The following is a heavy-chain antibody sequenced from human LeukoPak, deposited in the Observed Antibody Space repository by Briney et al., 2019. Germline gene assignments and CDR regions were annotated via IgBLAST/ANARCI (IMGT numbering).Heavy chain of an antibody. Sequence: GGSLRLSCAASGFTFSNAWMSWVRQAAGKGMEWVGRIKSKTDVRTTHYAALVKGTFTISRDDSKNTLYLQMNSLKTEDTAVYYCTTGYSSSWYSAGGQGTLVTVSS. D-gene: IGHD6-13*01. CDR2: IKSKTDVRTT. J-gene: IGHJ4*02. V-gene: IGHV3-15*01. CDR1: GFTFSNAW. CDR3: TTGYSSSWYSA.